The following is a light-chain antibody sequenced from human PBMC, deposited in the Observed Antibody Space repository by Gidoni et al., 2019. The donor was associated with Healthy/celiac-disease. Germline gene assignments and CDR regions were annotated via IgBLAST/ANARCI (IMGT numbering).Light chain of an antibody. CDR2: AAS. CDR3: QQSYSTLYT. V-gene: IGKV1-39*01. J-gene: IGKJ2*01. Sequence: DIQMTQSPSSLSASVGDRVTLTCRASQSISSYLNWYQQKPGKAPKLLIYAASSLQSGVPSRFSGSGSGTDFTLTISSLQPEDFATYYCQQSYSTLYTFXXXTKLEIK. CDR1: QSISSY.